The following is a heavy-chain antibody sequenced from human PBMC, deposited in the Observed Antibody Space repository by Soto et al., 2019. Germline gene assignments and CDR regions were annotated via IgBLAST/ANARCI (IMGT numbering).Heavy chain of an antibody. V-gene: IGHV5-51*01. CDR1: GYSFTSYW. CDR3: ARLSSGWSDAFDI. D-gene: IGHD6-19*01. J-gene: IGHJ3*02. CDR2: IYPGDSDT. Sequence: GESLKISCKGSGYSFTSYWIGWVRQMPGKGREWMGIIYPGDSDTRYGPSFQGQVTISADKSISTAYLQWSSLKASDTAMYYCARLSSGWSDAFDIWGQGTMVTVSS.